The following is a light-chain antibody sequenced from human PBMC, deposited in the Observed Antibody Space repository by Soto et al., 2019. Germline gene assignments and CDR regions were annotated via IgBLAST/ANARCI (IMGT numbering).Light chain of an antibody. Sequence: QSVLTQPASVSGSPGQSITISCTGTSSDVGSYNLVSWYQQHPGKAPKLMIYEGSKRPSGVSDRFSGSKSGNTASLTISGLQAEDEADYYCNSWTSSSTYIFGTGTKVTVL. CDR1: SSDVGSYNL. J-gene: IGLJ1*01. CDR2: EGS. V-gene: IGLV2-14*02. CDR3: NSWTSSSTYI.